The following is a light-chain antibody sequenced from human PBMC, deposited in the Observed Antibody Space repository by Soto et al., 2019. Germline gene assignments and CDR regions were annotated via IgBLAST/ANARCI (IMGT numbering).Light chain of an antibody. V-gene: IGKV1-33*01. CDR1: HDISNY. J-gene: IGKJ2*01. Sequence: DIQMTQSPSSLSASVGDRVTITCQTSHDISNYLSWYQQKPGKPPKLLIYDTSRLETGVPSRFSGSGSGTDYTFTISGLQPEDIATYYCQQYDTVPYAFGQGTKLDIK. CDR3: QQYDTVPYA. CDR2: DTS.